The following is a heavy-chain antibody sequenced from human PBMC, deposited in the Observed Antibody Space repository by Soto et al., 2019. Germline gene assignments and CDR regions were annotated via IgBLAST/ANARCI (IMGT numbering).Heavy chain of an antibody. Sequence: GGSLRLSCAASGFTVSSNYMSWVRQAPGKGLEWVSVIYSGGSTYYADSVKGRFTISRDNSKNTLYLQMNSLRAEDTAVYYCASSSIWFGESHRDYWGQGTLVTVSS. V-gene: IGHV3-66*01. CDR1: GFTVSSNY. D-gene: IGHD3-10*01. CDR2: IYSGGST. J-gene: IGHJ4*02. CDR3: ASSSIWFGESHRDY.